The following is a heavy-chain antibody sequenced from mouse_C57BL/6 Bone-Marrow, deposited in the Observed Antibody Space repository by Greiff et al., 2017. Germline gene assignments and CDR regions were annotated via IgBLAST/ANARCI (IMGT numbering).Heavy chain of an antibody. Sequence: VQLQQSGAELVRPGASVKLSCTASGFNIKDDYMHWVKQRPEQGLEWIGWIDPENGDTEYASKFQGKATITADTSSNTAYLQLSSLTSEDTAVYYCTTEYYGSKGAKDYWGQGTSVTVSS. D-gene: IGHD1-1*01. CDR2: IDPENGDT. CDR3: TTEYYGSKGAKDY. J-gene: IGHJ4*01. CDR1: GFNIKDDY. V-gene: IGHV14-4*01.